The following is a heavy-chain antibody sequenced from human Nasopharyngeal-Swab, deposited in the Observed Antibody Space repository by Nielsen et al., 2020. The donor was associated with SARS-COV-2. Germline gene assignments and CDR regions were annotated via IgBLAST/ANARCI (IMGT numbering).Heavy chain of an antibody. CDR2: FDPEDGET. CDR1: LTELS. Sequence: LTELSMHWVRQAPGKGLEWMGGFDPEDGETIYAQKFQGRVTMTEDTSTDTAYMELSSLRSEDTAVYYCATSPPYCSSTSCYGWFDPWGQGTLVTVSS. V-gene: IGHV1-24*01. J-gene: IGHJ5*02. CDR3: ATSPPYCSSTSCYGWFDP. D-gene: IGHD2-2*01.